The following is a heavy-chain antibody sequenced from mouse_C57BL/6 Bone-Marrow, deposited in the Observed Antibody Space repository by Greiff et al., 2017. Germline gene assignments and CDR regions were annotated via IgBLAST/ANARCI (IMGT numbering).Heavy chain of an antibody. D-gene: IGHD1-1*01. CDR2: ISNGGGST. CDR3: ARHAPYYYYGSSFLWYFDV. V-gene: IGHV5-12*01. CDR1: GFTFSDYY. Sequence: EVKLMESGGGLVQPGGSLKLSCAASGFTFSDYYMYWVRQTPEKRLEWVAYISNGGGSTYYPDTVKGRFTISRDNAKNTLYLQMSRLKSEDTAMYYCARHAPYYYYGSSFLWYFDVWGTGTTVTVSS. J-gene: IGHJ1*03.